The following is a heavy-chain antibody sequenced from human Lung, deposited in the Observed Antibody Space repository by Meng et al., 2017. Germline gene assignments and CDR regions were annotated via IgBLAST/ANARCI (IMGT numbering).Heavy chain of an antibody. CDR3: ARGPTTMAHDFDY. J-gene: IGHJ4*02. Sequence: QAHLRHGGAGLLKPSETLSITCVVSGGSFSDYYWSWIRQPPGKGLEWIGEINHSGSTNYNPSLESRATISVDTSQNNLSLKLSSVTAADSAVYYCARGPTTMAHDFDYWGQGTLVTVSS. CDR1: GGSFSDYY. V-gene: IGHV4-34*01. D-gene: IGHD4-11*01. CDR2: INHSGST.